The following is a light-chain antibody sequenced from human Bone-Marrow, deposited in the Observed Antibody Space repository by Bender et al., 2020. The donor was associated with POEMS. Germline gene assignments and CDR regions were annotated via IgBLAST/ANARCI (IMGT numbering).Light chain of an antibody. CDR2: EVS. Sequence: QSALTQPASVSGSPGQSITISCTGTSSDVGGYKFVSWYQQHPGKAPKLMIYEVSKRPSGVPDRFSGSKSGNTASLTVSGLQADDEADYYCSSYTSSSLYVFGTGTKVTVL. CDR1: SSDVGGYKF. J-gene: IGLJ1*01. CDR3: SSYTSSSLYV. V-gene: IGLV2-14*01.